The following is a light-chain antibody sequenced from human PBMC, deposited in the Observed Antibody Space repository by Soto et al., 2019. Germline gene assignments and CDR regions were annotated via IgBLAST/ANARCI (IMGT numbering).Light chain of an antibody. CDR2: GAS. J-gene: IGKJ1*01. CDR1: QSVSSY. Sequence: EIVLTQSPATLSLSPGERATLSCRASQSVSSYLAWYQQKPGQAPRLLIYGASTRATGIPARFSGSGSGTEFTLTISSLQSEDFAVYYCQQYHNWPPWTFGQGTKWIS. CDR3: QQYHNWPPWT. V-gene: IGKV3-15*01.